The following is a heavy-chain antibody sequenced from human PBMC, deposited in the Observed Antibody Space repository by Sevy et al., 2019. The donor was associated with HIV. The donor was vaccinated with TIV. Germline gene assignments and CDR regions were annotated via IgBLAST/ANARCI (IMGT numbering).Heavy chain of an antibody. CDR2: ISYDGSNK. CDR3: ARNRRARVAVAGYNGMDV. Sequence: GGSLRLSCAASGFTFSSYAMHWVRQAPGKGLEWVAVISYDGSNKYYADSVKGRLTISRDNSKNTLYLQMNSLGAEDTAVYYCARNRRARVAVAGYNGMDVWGQGTTVTVSS. D-gene: IGHD6-19*01. V-gene: IGHV3-30-3*01. CDR1: GFTFSSYA. J-gene: IGHJ6*02.